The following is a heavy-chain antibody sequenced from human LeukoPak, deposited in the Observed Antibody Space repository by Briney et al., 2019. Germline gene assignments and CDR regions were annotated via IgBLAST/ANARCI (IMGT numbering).Heavy chain of an antibody. J-gene: IGHJ4*02. D-gene: IGHD3-10*01. CDR3: ANDYRSGSFHDF. CDR1: GFAFSIYA. Sequence: GGSLRLSCAVSGFAFSIYAMSWVRQPPGKGLEWVSVISRRDDYTYYADSVKGRFTISRDNSKNTLYLQMNTLRAEDTAVYYCANDYRSGSFHDFWGQGTLVTVSS. CDR2: ISRRDDYT. V-gene: IGHV3-23*01.